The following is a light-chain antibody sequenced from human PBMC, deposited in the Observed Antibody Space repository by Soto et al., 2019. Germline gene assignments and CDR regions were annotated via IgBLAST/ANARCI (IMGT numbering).Light chain of an antibody. J-gene: IGKJ1*01. Sequence: AIQMTQSPSSLSASAGHRFTISFRASQGIGNALGWYQQKPGKPPKVLIYGDYNFQSGVPSRFSGSGSGTDFTLTISRLQPEDFATYYCLQLYNFSWTFGQGTKVDI. CDR1: QGIGNA. CDR2: GDY. V-gene: IGKV1-6*01. CDR3: LQLYNFSWT.